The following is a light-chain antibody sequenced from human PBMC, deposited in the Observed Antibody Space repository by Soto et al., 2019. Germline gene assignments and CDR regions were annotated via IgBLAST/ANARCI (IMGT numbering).Light chain of an antibody. J-gene: IGKJ3*01. CDR3: QQYGSSLFT. Sequence: EIVLTQSPGTLSLSPGERATLSCRASQSVSSGYLAWYQQKPGQAPRLLIYGASSRATGIPDRFSGSGSGTDFTLTISRLEPEHFAVYYCQQYGSSLFTFGPGTKVDIK. V-gene: IGKV3-20*01. CDR1: QSVSSGY. CDR2: GAS.